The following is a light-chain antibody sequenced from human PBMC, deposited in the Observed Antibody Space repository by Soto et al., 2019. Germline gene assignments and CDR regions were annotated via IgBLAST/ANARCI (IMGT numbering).Light chain of an antibody. CDR2: DAS. V-gene: IGKV3-20*01. Sequence: VLTQSPGALSLSPGEGATLSCRASQRVASDLAWYLQKPGQPPRLLIYDASIRATGIPDRISGSGSERDFTLTISRLEPEDAAVYYCQQYLNSPRTFGQGTKLEIK. CDR1: QRVASD. CDR3: QQYLNSPRT. J-gene: IGKJ1*01.